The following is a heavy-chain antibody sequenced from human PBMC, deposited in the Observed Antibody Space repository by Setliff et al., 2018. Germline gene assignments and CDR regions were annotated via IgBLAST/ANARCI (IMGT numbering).Heavy chain of an antibody. CDR1: GASLSSGTYY. Sequence: PSETLSLTCTVSGASLSSGTYYWGWIRQPPGKGLEWIANVYYSGSTYYNPSLESRVTMSVDTSKSQFSLNLYSVTAADTAVYYRARTSTGRYFDLWGRGTLVTVSS. V-gene: IGHV4-39*07. CDR2: VYYSGST. CDR3: ARTSTGRYFDL. D-gene: IGHD2-2*01. J-gene: IGHJ2*01.